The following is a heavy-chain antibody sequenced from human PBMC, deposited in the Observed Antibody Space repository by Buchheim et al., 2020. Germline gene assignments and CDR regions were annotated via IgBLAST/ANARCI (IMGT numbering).Heavy chain of an antibody. CDR1: GGSISSGSYY. D-gene: IGHD1-26*01. CDR3: ARHRTVTGSSLSDY. Sequence: QLQLQESGPGLVKPSETLSLTCTVSGGSISSGSYYWGWIRQSPGKGLEWIAIIGHTGDTYYNPSLQSRVTISVDPSTNQFSLKLSSVTAADTAVYYCARHRTVTGSSLSDYWGQGTL. CDR2: IGHTGDT. V-gene: IGHV4-39*01. J-gene: IGHJ4*02.